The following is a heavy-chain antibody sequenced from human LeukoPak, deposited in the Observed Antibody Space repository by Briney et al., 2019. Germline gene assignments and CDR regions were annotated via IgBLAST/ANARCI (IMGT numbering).Heavy chain of an antibody. D-gene: IGHD1-1*01. CDR3: ARDRSGTTGTPQFWDY. J-gene: IGHJ4*02. CDR1: GFTFTNYA. CDR2: IGASGADT. V-gene: IGHV3-23*01. Sequence: GGSLRLSCAASGFTFTNYAMTWVRQAPGKGLEWVSVIGASGADTYYSDSVKGRFTVSRDNSQNTLFLHMSSLRAEDTAVYYCARDRSGTTGTPQFWDYWGQGTLVTVSS.